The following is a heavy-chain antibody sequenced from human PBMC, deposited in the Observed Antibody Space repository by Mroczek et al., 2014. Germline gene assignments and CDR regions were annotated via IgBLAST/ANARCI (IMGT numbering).Heavy chain of an antibody. V-gene: IGHV4-34*01. CDR3: ATTDIVVVPAAFDY. CDR2: INHSGST. D-gene: IGHD2-2*01. CDR1: GGSFSGYY. Sequence: QVQLQQSGAGLLKPSETLSLTCAVYGGSFSGYYWSWIRQPPGKGLEWIGEINHSGSTNYNPSLKSRVTISVDTSKNQFSLKLSSVTAADTAVYYCATTDIVVVPAAFDYWGQGTLVTVSS. J-gene: IGHJ4*02.